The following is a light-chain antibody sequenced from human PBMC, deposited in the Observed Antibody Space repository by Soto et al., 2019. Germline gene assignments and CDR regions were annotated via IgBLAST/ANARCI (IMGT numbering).Light chain of an antibody. CDR3: HQYNNWPPIT. J-gene: IGKJ5*01. Sequence: ETVMTQSPATLSVSPGERATLSSRASQSVSNNLDWYQQNPGQAPRLLIYGASTRTTGIPARFRCSGSGTECTLTIISRQSEVFAVYCCHQYNNWPPITFGPGTRLEIK. CDR1: QSVSNN. CDR2: GAS. V-gene: IGKV3-15*01.